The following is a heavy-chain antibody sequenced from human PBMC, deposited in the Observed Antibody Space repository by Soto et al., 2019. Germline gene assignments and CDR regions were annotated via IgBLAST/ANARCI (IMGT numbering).Heavy chain of an antibody. J-gene: IGHJ4*02. CDR3: ARGRYGDY. CDR1: VYTFTSYV. V-gene: IGHV1-18*01. CDR2: ISAHNGNT. Sequence: QVHLVQSGAEVKKPGASVKVSCKASVYTFTSYVITWVRQAPGQGLEGRGWISAHNGNTDYAQKLKGRVIVTRDTSTSTAYMELRSLRSDDTAVYYCARGRYGDYWGQGALVTVSS. D-gene: IGHD1-1*01.